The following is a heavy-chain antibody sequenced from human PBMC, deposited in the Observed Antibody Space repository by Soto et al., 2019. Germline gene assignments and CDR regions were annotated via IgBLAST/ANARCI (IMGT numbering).Heavy chain of an antibody. Sequence: TFSTSDINWVRQVPGQGLEWMGWMNPNSGDTGYAQKFLGRLTMTRDSSIRTVYMELSTLTSEDTAVYYCARVNYYGSGSYQDFFYFYALDVWGQGTTVTVSS. V-gene: IGHV1-8*01. CDR1: TFSTSD. CDR2: MNPNSGDT. D-gene: IGHD3-10*01. J-gene: IGHJ6*02. CDR3: ARVNYYGSGSYQDFFYFYALDV.